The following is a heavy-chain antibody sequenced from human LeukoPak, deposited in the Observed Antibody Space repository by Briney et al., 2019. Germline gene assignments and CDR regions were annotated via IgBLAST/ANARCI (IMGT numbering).Heavy chain of an antibody. Sequence: GGSLRLSCAASGFTVSSNYMSWVRQAPGKGLEWVSVIYNDGGTYYADSVKGRFTISRDNSKNTLYLQMNSLTAEDTAVYYCAKAVVGGTVGDYWGQGTLVTVSS. J-gene: IGHJ4*02. D-gene: IGHD2-15*01. CDR3: AKAVVGGTVGDY. V-gene: IGHV3-53*01. CDR1: GFTVSSNY. CDR2: IYNDGGT.